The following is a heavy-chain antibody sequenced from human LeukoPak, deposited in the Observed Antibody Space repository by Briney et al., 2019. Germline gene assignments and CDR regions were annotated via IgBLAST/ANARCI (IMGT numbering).Heavy chain of an antibody. CDR2: ISSSSSAI. CDR3: AKDGYYDSSGYYPTSPEPGGPFDY. CDR1: GFTFSTYT. J-gene: IGHJ4*02. Sequence: GGSLRLSCAASGFTFSTYTMNWVRQAPGKGLEWISYISSSSSAIYYADSVKGRFTISRDNAKNSLYLQMNSLRAEDTALYYCAKDGYYDSSGYYPTSPEPGGPFDYWGQGTLVTVSS. V-gene: IGHV3-48*04. D-gene: IGHD3-22*01.